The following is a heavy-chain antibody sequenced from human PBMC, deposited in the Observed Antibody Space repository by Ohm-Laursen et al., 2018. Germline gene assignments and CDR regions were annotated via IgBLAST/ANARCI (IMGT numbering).Heavy chain of an antibody. CDR3: AKLLSGGLFPPGAFDI. V-gene: IGHV3-23*01. J-gene: IGHJ3*02. CDR2: VGADGVTT. CDR1: GFTFNTYS. D-gene: IGHD6-19*01. Sequence: SLRLSCAASGFTFNTYSMSWVRQAPGKGLEWVSVVGADGVTTFYADSVTGRFTVSRDNSKNTLYMQMNSLRAEDTAVYYCAKLLSGGLFPPGAFDIWGQGTMVTVSS.